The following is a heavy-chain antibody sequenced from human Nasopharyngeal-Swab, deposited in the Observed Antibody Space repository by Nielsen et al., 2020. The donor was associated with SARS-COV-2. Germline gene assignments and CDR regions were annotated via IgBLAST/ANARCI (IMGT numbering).Heavy chain of an antibody. Sequence: ASVKVSCKASGYTFTSYAMHWVRQAPGQRLEWMGWINAGNGNTKYSQKFQGRVTITRDTSASTAYMELSSLRSEDTAVYYCARRGLPGTYLFDYWGQGTLVTVSS. V-gene: IGHV1-3*01. J-gene: IGHJ4*02. CDR2: INAGNGNT. CDR3: ARRGLPGTYLFDY. CDR1: GYTFTSYA.